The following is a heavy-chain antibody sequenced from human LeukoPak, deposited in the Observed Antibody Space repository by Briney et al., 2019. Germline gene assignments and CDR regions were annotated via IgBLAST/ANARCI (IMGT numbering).Heavy chain of an antibody. CDR3: ATYCSSANCYIWGYYFDY. CDR1: GGTFSSYA. V-gene: IGHV1-69*13. CDR2: IIPISGTA. Sequence: VASVKVSCKASGGTFSSYAISWVRQAPGQGLEWMGGIIPISGTANYAQKFQGRVTTTADESTSTAYMELSSLRSEDTAIYYCATYCSSANCYIWGYYFDYWGQGTLVTVSS. D-gene: IGHD2-2*01. J-gene: IGHJ4*02.